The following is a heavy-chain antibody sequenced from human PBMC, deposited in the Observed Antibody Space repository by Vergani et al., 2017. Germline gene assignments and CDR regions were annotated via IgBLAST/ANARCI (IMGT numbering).Heavy chain of an antibody. Sequence: EVQLVESGGGLVQPGGSLRLSCAASGFTVSSNYMSWVRQAPGKGLEWVSSISSSSSYIYYADSVKGRFTISRDNAKNSLYLQMNSLRAEDTAVYYCAREGRYGDFDYWGQGTLVTVSS. CDR2: ISSSSSYI. D-gene: IGHD4-17*01. J-gene: IGHJ4*02. V-gene: IGHV3-21*01. CDR3: AREGRYGDFDY. CDR1: GFTVSSNY.